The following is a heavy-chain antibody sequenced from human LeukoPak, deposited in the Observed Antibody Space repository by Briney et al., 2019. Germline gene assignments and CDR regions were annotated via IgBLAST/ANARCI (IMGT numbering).Heavy chain of an antibody. J-gene: IGHJ4*02. D-gene: IGHD3-3*01. Sequence: GGSLRLSCAASGFTFSSYAMSWVRQAPGKGLEWVSAISGSGGSTYYADSVKGRFTISRDNSKNTLYLQMNSLRAEDTAVYYCARGDYDFWSGYYWLDYWGQGTLVTVSS. CDR2: ISGSGGST. CDR1: GFTFSSYA. CDR3: ARGDYDFWSGYYWLDY. V-gene: IGHV3-23*01.